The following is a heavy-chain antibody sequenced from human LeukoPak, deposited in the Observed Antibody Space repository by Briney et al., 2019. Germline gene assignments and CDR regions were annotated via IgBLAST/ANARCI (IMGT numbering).Heavy chain of an antibody. J-gene: IGHJ3*02. CDR2: IYYSGST. CDR3: ARLGRDPGIAVAGTDDAFDI. V-gene: IGHV4-30-4*01. Sequence: SETLSLTCTVSGGSISSGDYYWSWIRQPPGKGLEWIGYIYYSGSTYYNPSLKSRVTISVDTSKNQFSLKLSSVTAADTAVYYCARLGRDPGIAVAGTDDAFDIWGQGTMVTVSS. CDR1: GGSISSGDYY. D-gene: IGHD6-19*01.